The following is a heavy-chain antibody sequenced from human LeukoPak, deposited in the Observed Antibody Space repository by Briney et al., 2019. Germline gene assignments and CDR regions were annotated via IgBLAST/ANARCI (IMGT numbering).Heavy chain of an antibody. CDR2: IYYSGTT. Sequence: SETLSLTCTVSGGSISSGDFYWSWIRQHPGKGLEWIGYIYYSGTTYYSPSLKSRVTISLDTTKNQFSLKLSSVTAADTAVYYCARALGTGWSQKDWGQGTLVTVSS. D-gene: IGHD6-19*01. CDR3: ARALGTGWSQKD. CDR1: GGSISSGDFY. V-gene: IGHV4-31*03. J-gene: IGHJ4*02.